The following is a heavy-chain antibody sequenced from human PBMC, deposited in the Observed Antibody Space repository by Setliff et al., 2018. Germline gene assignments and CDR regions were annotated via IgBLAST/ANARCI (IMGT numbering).Heavy chain of an antibody. J-gene: IGHJ4*02. CDR3: AASGTYFPFDY. CDR2: IYPGDSDT. Sequence: GESLKISCKGSGYRFSTYWIGWVRQMPGKGLEWMGTIYPGDSDTRYSPAFQGQVTISVDKSINTAYLQWGSLKASDTAMYYCAASGTYFPFDYWGQGTLVTVSS. D-gene: IGHD1-26*01. V-gene: IGHV5-51*01. CDR1: GYRFSTYW.